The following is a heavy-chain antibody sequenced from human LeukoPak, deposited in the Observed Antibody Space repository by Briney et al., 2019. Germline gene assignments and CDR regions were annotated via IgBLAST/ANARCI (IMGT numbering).Heavy chain of an antibody. CDR2: INPNSGGT. D-gene: IGHD3-22*01. J-gene: IGHJ4*02. Sequence: ASVKVSCKASGYTFTGYYMHWVRQAPGQGLEWMGWINPNSGGTNYAQKFQGRVTMTRDTSISTAYMELSRLRSDDTAAYYCARVTGIRRGYGLDYWGQGTLVTVSS. V-gene: IGHV1-2*02. CDR3: ARVTGIRRGYGLDY. CDR1: GYTFTGYY.